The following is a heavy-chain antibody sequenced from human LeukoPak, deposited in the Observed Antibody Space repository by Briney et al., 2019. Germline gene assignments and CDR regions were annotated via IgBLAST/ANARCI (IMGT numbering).Heavy chain of an antibody. CDR1: GGSLSSGSYY. V-gene: IGHV4-61*02. Sequence: PSETLSLTCTVSGGSLSSGSYYWSWIRQPPGKGLEWIGRIYTSGSTNYNPSLKSRVTIPVDTSKNQFSLKLSSVTAADTAVYYCARAEPYYGSGTPYGYWGQGTLVTVSS. J-gene: IGHJ4*02. CDR3: ARAEPYYGSGTPYGY. CDR2: IYTSGST. D-gene: IGHD3-10*01.